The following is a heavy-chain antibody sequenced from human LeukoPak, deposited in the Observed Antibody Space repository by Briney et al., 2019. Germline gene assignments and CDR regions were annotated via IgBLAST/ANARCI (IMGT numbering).Heavy chain of an antibody. J-gene: IGHJ4*02. CDR3: ARLDSSGWYYFDY. Sequence: SETLSLTCTVSGGSVSSGSYYWSWIRQPPGKGLEWIGCIYYNGNTNYNPSLKSRGTISVDTSKIQFSLKLSSVTAADTAVYYCARLDSSGWYYFDYWGQGTLVTVPS. CDR2: IYYNGNT. CDR1: GGSVSSGSYY. V-gene: IGHV4-61*01. D-gene: IGHD6-19*01.